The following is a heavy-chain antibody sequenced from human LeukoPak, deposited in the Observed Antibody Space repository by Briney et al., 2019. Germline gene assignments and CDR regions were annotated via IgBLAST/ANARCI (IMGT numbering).Heavy chain of an antibody. J-gene: IGHJ4*02. Sequence: GGSLRLSCAASGFTFSSYWMNWVRQAPGKGLVWVSRIASDGSSTTYADSVKGRFSISRDNAKNTLYLQMNSLRVEDTAVYYCARDYYDSSGYSHYDYWGQGTLVTVSS. V-gene: IGHV3-74*01. CDR3: ARDYYDSSGYSHYDY. CDR2: IASDGSST. D-gene: IGHD3-22*01. CDR1: GFTFSSYW.